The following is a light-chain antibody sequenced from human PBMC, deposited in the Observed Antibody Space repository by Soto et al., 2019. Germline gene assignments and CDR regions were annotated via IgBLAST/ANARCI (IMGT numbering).Light chain of an antibody. CDR1: QSVSSY. CDR3: QQYSNWPPLYT. CDR2: DAS. J-gene: IGKJ2*01. Sequence: EIVMTQSPATLSVSPGERATLSCRASQSVSSYLAWYQQKPGLPPRLLISDASTRATGIPDRFSGSGSGTDFTLTISSLQSADFAVYYCQQYSNWPPLYTFGRGTTLEIK. V-gene: IGKV3-15*01.